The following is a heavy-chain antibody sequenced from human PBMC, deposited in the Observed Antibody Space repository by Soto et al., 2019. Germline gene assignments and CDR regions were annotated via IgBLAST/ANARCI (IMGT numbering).Heavy chain of an antibody. D-gene: IGHD5-18*01. CDR3: ARSGGYDYDRHITAQLFEY. CDR1: GYIFSTSW. CDR2: IYPGDSDT. Sequence: GESLNISCKGSGYIFSTSWIFWVRQMPGKGLEWMGVIYPGDSDTKYIPSFEGQIIISVDISISTAYLQSNSLKASDTATYFCARSGGYDYDRHITAQLFEYWGHGNLVTVSS. V-gene: IGHV5-51*01. J-gene: IGHJ4*03.